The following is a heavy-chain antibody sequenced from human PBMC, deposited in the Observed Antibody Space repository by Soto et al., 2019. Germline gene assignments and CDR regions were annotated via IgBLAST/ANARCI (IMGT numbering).Heavy chain of an antibody. CDR3: TTHEEGAPWAGGFDS. J-gene: IGHJ5*01. Sequence: GESLKISCQSSGYTFSSYWIVWVRQAPGKGLEWVASIRPGGDSTYYADSVKGRFAVSRDNSNVTLYLQMDSLRVEDTAIYYCTTHEEGAPWAGGFDSWGQGTLVTVSS. CDR2: IRPGGDST. D-gene: IGHD1-26*01. V-gene: IGHV3-23*01. CDR1: GYTFSSYW.